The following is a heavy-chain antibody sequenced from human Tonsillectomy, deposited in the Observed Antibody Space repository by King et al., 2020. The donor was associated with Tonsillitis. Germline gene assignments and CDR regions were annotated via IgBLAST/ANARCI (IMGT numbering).Heavy chain of an antibody. CDR3: ARGQLLWFGESPHLDY. CDR2: INHSGST. J-gene: IGHJ4*02. V-gene: IGHV4-34*01. CDR1: GGSFSGYY. D-gene: IGHD3-10*01. Sequence: VQLQQWGAGLLKPSETLSLTCAVYGGSFSGYYWSWIRQPPGKGLEWIGEINHSGSTNYNPSLKSRVTISVDTSKNQFSPKLSSVTAADTAVYYCARGQLLWFGESPHLDYWGQGTLVTVSS.